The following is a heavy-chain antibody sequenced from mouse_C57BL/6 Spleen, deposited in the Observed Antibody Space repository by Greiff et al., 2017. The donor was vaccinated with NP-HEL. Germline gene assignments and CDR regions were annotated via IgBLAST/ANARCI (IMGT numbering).Heavy chain of an antibody. Sequence: VKLQQSGPELVKPGASVKISCKASGYAFSSSWMNWVKQRPGKGLEWIGRIYPGDGDTNYNGKFKGKATLTADKSSSTAYMQLSSLTSEDSAVYFCASLRSTMVTTEAMDYWGQGTSVTVSS. CDR3: ASLRSTMVTTEAMDY. V-gene: IGHV1-82*01. CDR1: GYAFSSSW. CDR2: IYPGDGDT. D-gene: IGHD2-2*01. J-gene: IGHJ4*01.